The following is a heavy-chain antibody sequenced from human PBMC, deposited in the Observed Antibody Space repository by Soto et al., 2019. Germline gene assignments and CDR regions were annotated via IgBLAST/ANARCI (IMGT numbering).Heavy chain of an antibody. CDR3: ARSQAVNYYGMDV. CDR2: IYYSGST. Sequence: PSETLSLTCTVSGGSISSYYWSWIRQPPGKGLEWIGYIYYSGSTNYNPSLKSRVTISVDTSKNQFSLKLSSVTAADTAVYYCARSQAVNYYGMDVWGQGTTVTVSS. V-gene: IGHV4-59*01. J-gene: IGHJ6*02. CDR1: GGSISSYY. D-gene: IGHD3-22*01.